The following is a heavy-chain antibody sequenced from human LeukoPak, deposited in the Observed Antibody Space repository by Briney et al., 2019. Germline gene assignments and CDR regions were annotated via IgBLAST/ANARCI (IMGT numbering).Heavy chain of an antibody. V-gene: IGHV5-51*01. CDR3: ARPACSSTSCYLYFQY. J-gene: IGHJ1*01. D-gene: IGHD2-2*01. CDR2: IYPANSDT. CDR1: GYIFTNYW. Sequence: GESPKISCQASGYIFTNYWIGWVRQMPGKGLEWMAIIYPANSDTRYSPSFQGQVTISADKSISTGYLQWSSLKASDTAMYYCARPACSSTSCYLYFQYWGQGTLVTVSS.